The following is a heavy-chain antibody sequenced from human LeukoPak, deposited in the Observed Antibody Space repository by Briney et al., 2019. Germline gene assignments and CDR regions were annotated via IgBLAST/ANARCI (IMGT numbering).Heavy chain of an antibody. CDR1: GYTFTCYY. Sequence: ASVKVSCKASGYTFTCYYMHWVRQAPGQGPEWMGWINPNSGGTNYAQKFQGRVTMTRDTSISTAYMELSRLRSDDTAVYYCAALDSSGYYYVAGGAFDIWGQGTMVTVSS. CDR2: INPNSGGT. V-gene: IGHV1-2*02. D-gene: IGHD3-22*01. CDR3: AALDSSGYYYVAGGAFDI. J-gene: IGHJ3*02.